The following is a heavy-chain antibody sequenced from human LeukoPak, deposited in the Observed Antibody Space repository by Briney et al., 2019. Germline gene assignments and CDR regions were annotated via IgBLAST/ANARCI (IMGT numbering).Heavy chain of an antibody. CDR3: ASPGIAAAGTGV. Sequence: QSGGSLRLSCAASGFTVSSNYMSWVRQAPGKGLEWVSVIYSGGSTYYADSVKGRFTISRDNSKNTLYLQMNSLRAEDTAVYYCASPGIAAAGTGVWGQGTLVTVSS. CDR2: IYSGGST. J-gene: IGHJ4*02. D-gene: IGHD6-13*01. V-gene: IGHV3-53*01. CDR1: GFTVSSNY.